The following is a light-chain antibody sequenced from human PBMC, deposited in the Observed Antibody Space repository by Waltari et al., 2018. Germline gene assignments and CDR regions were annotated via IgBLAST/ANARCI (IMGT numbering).Light chain of an antibody. J-gene: IGLJ2*01. CDR2: DVS. CDR1: SSDVGGYNY. Sequence: QSALTQPASVSGSPGQSITISCTGTSSDVGGYNYVSWYQQHPGQAPKLMIYDVSKRPSGVSNLFSGSKSGNTASLTISVLQAEDEADYYCSSYTSSSTLVFGGGTKLTVL. CDR3: SSYTSSSTLV. V-gene: IGLV2-14*01.